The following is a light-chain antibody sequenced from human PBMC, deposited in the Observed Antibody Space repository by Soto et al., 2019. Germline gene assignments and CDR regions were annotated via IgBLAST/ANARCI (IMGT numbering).Light chain of an antibody. CDR1: SSDVGASNY. J-gene: IGLJ3*02. CDR2: EVS. Sequence: QSALTQPPSASGSPGQSVTISCTGTSSDVGASNYVSWYQQYPGKAPKLMIYEVSKRPSGVPDRFSGSKSGKTASLTVSGLQPEDEADYYCTSYAGSNMWVFGGGTKVTVL. V-gene: IGLV2-8*01. CDR3: TSYAGSNMWV.